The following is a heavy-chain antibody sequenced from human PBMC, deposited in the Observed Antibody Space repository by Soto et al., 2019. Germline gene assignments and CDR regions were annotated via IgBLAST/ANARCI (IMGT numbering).Heavy chain of an antibody. CDR3: ARLGGYYQAFDQ. V-gene: IGHV4-59*08. J-gene: IGHJ4*01. D-gene: IGHD3-22*01. CDR2: IYYTGTT. Sequence: PSETLSLTCSVSGSPISSYYWGWFRLPPGQGLQWVGYIYYTGTTSYNPSLKGRVTVSLDTSKKQFSLKLRSVTAADTAVYFCARLGGYYQAFDQWGQGALVPVSS. CDR1: GSPISSYY.